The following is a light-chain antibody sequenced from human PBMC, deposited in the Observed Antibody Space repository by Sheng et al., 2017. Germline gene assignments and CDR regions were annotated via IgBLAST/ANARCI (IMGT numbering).Light chain of an antibody. CDR1: NVGTKS. V-gene: IGLV3-21*03. Sequence: SYVLTQPPTVSVAPGKTARITCGGSNVGTKSVHWYQQEPGQAPVLVVYDDTDRPSGIPERFSGSKSGNTATLTINRVEAGDEADYYCQVWDIRSDHPVVFGGGTKLTVV. J-gene: IGLJ2*01. CDR3: QVWDIRSDHPVV. CDR2: DDT.